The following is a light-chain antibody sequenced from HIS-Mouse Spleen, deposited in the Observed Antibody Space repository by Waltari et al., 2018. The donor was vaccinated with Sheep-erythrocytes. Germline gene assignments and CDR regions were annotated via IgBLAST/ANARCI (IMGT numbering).Light chain of an antibody. CDR2: DAS. V-gene: IGKV3-11*01. CDR3: QQRSNWIT. CDR1: QSVSSD. J-gene: IGKJ5*01. Sequence: EIVLTQSPATLSLSPGERATPSCRASQSVSSDLAWYQQKPGQAPRLLIYDASNRATGIPARFSGSGSGTDFTLTISSLEPEDFAVYYCQQRSNWITFGQGTRLEIK.